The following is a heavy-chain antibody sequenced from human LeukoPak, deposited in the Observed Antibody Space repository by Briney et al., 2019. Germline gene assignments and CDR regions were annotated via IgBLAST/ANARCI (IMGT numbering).Heavy chain of an antibody. Sequence: GESLKISCKGSGYSFTSYWIGWVRQMPGKGLEWMGIIYPGDSDTRYSPSFQGQVTISADKSISTTYLQWSSLKASDTAMYDCASGVTIFGVVTNFDYWGQGTLVTVTS. D-gene: IGHD3-3*01. CDR2: IYPGDSDT. J-gene: IGHJ4*02. CDR1: GYSFTSYW. CDR3: ASGVTIFGVVTNFDY. V-gene: IGHV5-51*01.